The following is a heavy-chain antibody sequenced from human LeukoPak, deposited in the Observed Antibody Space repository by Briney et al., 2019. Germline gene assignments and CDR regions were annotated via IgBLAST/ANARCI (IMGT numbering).Heavy chain of an antibody. J-gene: IGHJ4*02. CDR2: IYYSGST. CDR1: GGSISSGNYY. D-gene: IGHD3-9*01. Sequence: SETLSLTCTVSGGSISSGNYYWSWIRQPPGKGLEWIGYIYYSGSTYYSPSLKSRVTISVDTSKNQFSLKLSSVTAADTAVYYCARSTYYDILTGWRALDYWGQGTLVTVSS. V-gene: IGHV4-30-4*01. CDR3: ARSTYYDILTGWRALDY.